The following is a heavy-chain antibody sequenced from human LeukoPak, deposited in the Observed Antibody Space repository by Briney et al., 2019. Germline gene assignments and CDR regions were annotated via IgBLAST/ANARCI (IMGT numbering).Heavy chain of an antibody. Sequence: GRSLRLSCAASGFTFSSYGMHWVRQAPGKGLEWVAVIWYDGSNKYYADSVKGRFTISRDNSKNTLYLQMNSLRAEDTAVYYCAKSAGGRTKENFDYWGQGTLVTVSS. CDR2: IWYDGSNK. V-gene: IGHV3-33*06. D-gene: IGHD6-13*01. CDR3: AKSAGGRTKENFDY. J-gene: IGHJ4*02. CDR1: GFTFSSYG.